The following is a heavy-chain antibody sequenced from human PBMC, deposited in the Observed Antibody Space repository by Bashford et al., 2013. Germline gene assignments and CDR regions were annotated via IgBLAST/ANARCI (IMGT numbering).Heavy chain of an antibody. CDR3: ARALMGVAVAGTEYFDY. CDR2: IYYSGST. Sequence: SETLSLTCTVSGGSISSGGYYWSWIRQHPGKGLEWIGYIYYSGSTYYNPSLKSRVTISVDTSKNQFSLKLSSVTAADTAVYYCARALMGVAVAGTEYFDYWGQGTLVTVSS. D-gene: IGHD6-19*01. J-gene: IGHJ4*02. CDR1: GGSISSGGYY. V-gene: IGHV4-31*03.